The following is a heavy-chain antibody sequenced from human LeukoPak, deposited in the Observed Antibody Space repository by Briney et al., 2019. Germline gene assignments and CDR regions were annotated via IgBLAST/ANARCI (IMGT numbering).Heavy chain of an antibody. J-gene: IGHJ6*03. Sequence: PSETLSLTCAVYGGSFSTYYWGWVRQTPGNGLEWIGEINHSGSTNYNPSLKSRVTVSIDTSKNQFSLKLTSVTAADTGIYFCARHGLGRGVYITRQYNYYTDVWGTGTTVTVSS. V-gene: IGHV4-34*01. D-gene: IGHD3-10*01. CDR1: GGSFSTYY. CDR2: INHSGST. CDR3: ARHGLGRGVYITRQYNYYTDV.